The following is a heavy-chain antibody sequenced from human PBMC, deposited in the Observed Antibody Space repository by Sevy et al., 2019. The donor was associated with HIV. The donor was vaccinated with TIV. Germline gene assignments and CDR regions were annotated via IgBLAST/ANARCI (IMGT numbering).Heavy chain of an antibody. J-gene: IGHJ4*02. V-gene: IGHV4-39*01. CDR3: ARNPQWPLLHYFDY. Sequence: SETLSLTCTVSGGSVTNNNFYWGWIRRPPGKGLEWIGSIFFSGSTYYSPSLKTRLTLSVVTSKNQFSLKLNSVTAADTAVYYCARNPQWPLLHYFDYWGQGILVTVSS. CDR1: GGSVTNNNFY. CDR2: IFFSGST. D-gene: IGHD6-19*01.